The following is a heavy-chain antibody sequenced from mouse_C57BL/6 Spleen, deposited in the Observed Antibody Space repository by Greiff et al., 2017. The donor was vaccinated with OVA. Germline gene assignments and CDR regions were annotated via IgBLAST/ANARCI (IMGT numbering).Heavy chain of an antibody. D-gene: IGHD2-3*01. CDR3: ARCAGYYVNFDV. CDR1: GYTFTSYG. V-gene: IGHV1-81*01. CDR2: IYPRSGNT. Sequence: QVQLQQSGAELARPGASVKLSCKASGYTFTSYGISWVKQRTGQGLEWIGEIYPRSGNTYYNEKFKGKATLTADKSSSTAYMELRSLTSEDSAVYFCARCAGYYVNFDVWGTGTTVTVSS. J-gene: IGHJ1*03.